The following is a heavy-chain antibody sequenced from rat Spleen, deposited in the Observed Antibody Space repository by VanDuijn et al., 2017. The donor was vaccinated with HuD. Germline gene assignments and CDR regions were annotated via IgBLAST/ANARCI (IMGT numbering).Heavy chain of an antibody. CDR2: VRHNGDT. CDR3: SRDWDFGGYSELRY. J-gene: IGHJ2*01. CDR1: GFSLTDYN. D-gene: IGHD1-11*01. V-gene: IGHV2-63*01. Sequence: QVQLRESGPGLLQPSQTLSLTCTVSGFSLTDYNLHWIRQPPGKGLEWMGRVRHNGDTSYNSALKSRLSISRDISKNQVFLTVNSLQTDDTGTYYCSRDWDFGGYSELRYWGQGVMVTVSS.